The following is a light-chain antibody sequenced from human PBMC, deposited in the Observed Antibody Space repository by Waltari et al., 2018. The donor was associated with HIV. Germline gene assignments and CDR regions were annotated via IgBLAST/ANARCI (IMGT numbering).Light chain of an antibody. J-gene: IGLJ2*01. Sequence: QSVLTQPPSVSGAPGQRVTISCTGSSSNIGAGYDVHWYQQLPGTAPKLLILGNSNRPSGVPDRFAGSKSGTSASLAITGLQAEDEADYYCQSYDSSLIGSHVVFGGGTKLTVL. CDR3: QSYDSSLIGSHVV. CDR1: SSNIGAGYD. CDR2: GNS. V-gene: IGLV1-40*01.